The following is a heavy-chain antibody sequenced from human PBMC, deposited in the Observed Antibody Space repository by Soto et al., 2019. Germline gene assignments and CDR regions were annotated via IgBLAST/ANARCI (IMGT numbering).Heavy chain of an antibody. CDR3: AKGSSDARPYYFDY. V-gene: IGHV3-23*01. Sequence: EVQLLESGGGLVQPGGSLRLSCAASGFTFRSYTMSWVRQAPGKRLEWVSAISGNSGSTYYADSVKGRFTISRDNSKNTLYLQMNSLRAEDTAVYYCAKGSSDARPYYFDYWGQGTLVTVSS. CDR2: ISGNSGST. CDR1: GFTFRSYT. J-gene: IGHJ4*02. D-gene: IGHD3-10*01.